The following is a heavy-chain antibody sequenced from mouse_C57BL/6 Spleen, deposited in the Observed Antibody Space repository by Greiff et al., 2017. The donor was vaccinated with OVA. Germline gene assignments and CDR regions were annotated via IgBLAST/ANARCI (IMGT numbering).Heavy chain of an antibody. CDR3: ARYVKYAMDY. CDR2: IYPGDGDT. J-gene: IGHJ4*01. Sequence: VQLQQSGPELVKPGASVKISCKASGYAFSSSWMNWVKQRPGKGLEWIGRIYPGDGDTNYNGKFKGKATLTADKSSSTAYMQLSSLTSEDSAVYFCARYVKYAMDYWGQGTSVTVSS. CDR1: GYAFSSSW. V-gene: IGHV1-82*01.